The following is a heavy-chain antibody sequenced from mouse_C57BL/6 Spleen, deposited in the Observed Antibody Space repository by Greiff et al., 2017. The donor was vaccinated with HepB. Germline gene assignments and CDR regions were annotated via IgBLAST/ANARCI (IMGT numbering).Heavy chain of an antibody. CDR1: GFTFSSYA. Sequence: EVQGVESGGGLVKPGGSLKLSCAASGFTFSSYAMSWVRQTPEKRLEWVATISDGGSYTYYPDNVKGRFTISRDNAKNNLYLQMSNLKSEDTAMYYCARGGIYYDYDGGALFAYWGQGTLVTVSA. J-gene: IGHJ3*01. D-gene: IGHD2-4*01. CDR3: ARGGIYYDYDGGALFAY. CDR2: ISDGGSYT. V-gene: IGHV5-4*01.